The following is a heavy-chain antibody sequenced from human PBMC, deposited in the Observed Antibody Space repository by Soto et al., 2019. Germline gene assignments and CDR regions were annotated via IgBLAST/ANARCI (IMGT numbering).Heavy chain of an antibody. Sequence: GGSLRLSCAASGFTFSSYSMNWVRQAPRKGLEWVSSISSGSSYIYYADSVKGRFTISRDNAKNSLYLQMNSLRAEDTAVYYCARGDFVLMVYAIPLYNWFDPSGQLTLVTVSS. V-gene: IGHV3-21*01. CDR2: ISSGSSYI. D-gene: IGHD2-8*01. J-gene: IGHJ5*02. CDR3: ARGDFVLMVYAIPLYNWFDP. CDR1: GFTFSSYS.